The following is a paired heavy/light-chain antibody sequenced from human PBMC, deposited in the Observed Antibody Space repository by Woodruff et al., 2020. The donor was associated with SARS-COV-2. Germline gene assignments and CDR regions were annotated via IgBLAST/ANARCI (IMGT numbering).Light chain of an antibody. CDR2: AAS. V-gene: IGKV1D-8*01. J-gene: IGKJ1*01. CDR3: QQYYSFPSGT. Sequence: VIWMTQSPSLLSASTGDRVTISCRMSQGISSYLAWYQQKPGKAPELLIYAASTLQSGVPSRFSGSGSGTDFTLTISCLQSEDFATYYCQQYYSFPSGTFGQGTKVEIK. CDR1: QGISSY.
Heavy chain of an antibody. CDR1: GGTFSSYA. D-gene: IGHD4-17*01. CDR2: IIPIFGTA. Sequence: QVQLVQSGAEVKKPGSSVKVSCKASGGTFSSYAISWVRQAPGQGLEWMGGIIPIFGTANYAQKFQGRVTITADESTSTAYMELSSLRSEDTAVYYCARGPVVGRGENDYGVHWYFDLWGRGTLVTVSS. J-gene: IGHJ2*01. V-gene: IGHV1-69*01. CDR3: ARGPVVGRGENDYGVHWYFDL.